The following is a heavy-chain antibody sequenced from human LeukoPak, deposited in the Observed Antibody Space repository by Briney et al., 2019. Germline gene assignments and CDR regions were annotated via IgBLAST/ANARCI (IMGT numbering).Heavy chain of an antibody. CDR2: ISSNGGSK. Sequence: GGSLRLSCAASGFTFSSYAMHWVRQAPGKGLEYVSAISSNGGSKYYANSVKGRFTISRDNSKNTLYLQMGSLRAEDMAVYYCARQATRIAAAGTSIDYWGQGTLVTVSS. CDR3: ARQATRIAAAGTSIDY. D-gene: IGHD6-13*01. V-gene: IGHV3-64*01. J-gene: IGHJ4*02. CDR1: GFTFSSYA.